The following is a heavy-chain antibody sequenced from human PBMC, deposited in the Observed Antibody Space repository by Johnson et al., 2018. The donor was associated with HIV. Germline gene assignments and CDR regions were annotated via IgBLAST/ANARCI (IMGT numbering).Heavy chain of an antibody. Sequence: QVQLVESGGGLVKPGGSLRLSCAASGFTFSNYGMHWVRQGPGKGLEWVAFIRYDGSNKYYADSVKGRFTISRDNSKNTLYLQMNSLRAEDTAVYYCASLGLDLLVKAPLSVVFDAFDIWGQGTMVTVSS. V-gene: IGHV3-30*02. CDR3: ASLGLDLLVKAPLSVVFDAFDI. J-gene: IGHJ3*02. CDR2: IRYDGSNK. D-gene: IGHD3-16*01. CDR1: GFTFSNYG.